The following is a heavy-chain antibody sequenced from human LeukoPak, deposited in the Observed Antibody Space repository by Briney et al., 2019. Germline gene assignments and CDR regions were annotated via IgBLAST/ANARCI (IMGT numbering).Heavy chain of an antibody. V-gene: IGHV3-53*01. J-gene: IGHJ4*02. Sequence: GGSLRLSCAASGFTFSSNYMSWVRQAPGKGLEWVSVIYSGGSTYYADSVKGRFTISRDNSKNTLYLQMNSLRAEDTAVYYCARGPSYYDFWSGYYGPFDYWGQGTLVTVSS. CDR3: ARGPSYYDFWSGYYGPFDY. D-gene: IGHD3-3*01. CDR2: IYSGGST. CDR1: GFTFSSNY.